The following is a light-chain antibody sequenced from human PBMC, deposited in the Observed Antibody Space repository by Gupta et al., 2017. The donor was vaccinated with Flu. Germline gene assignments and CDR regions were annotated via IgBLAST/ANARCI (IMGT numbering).Light chain of an antibody. CDR2: GAS. CDR3: QQYDSSRT. V-gene: IGKV3-20*01. J-gene: IGKJ1*01. Sequence: EIVSTPSPATLSLSPGDRATLSCRASPSVSTSYLAWYQQKPGQAPRLLNYGASSRATGIPARFSGSGSGTDFTLTISRLEPEDFTVYYGQQYDSSRTFGQGTKVEIK. CDR1: PSVSTSY.